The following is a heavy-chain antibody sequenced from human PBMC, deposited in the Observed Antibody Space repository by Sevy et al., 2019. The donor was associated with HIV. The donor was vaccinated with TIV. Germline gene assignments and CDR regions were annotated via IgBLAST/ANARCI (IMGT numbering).Heavy chain of an antibody. CDR3: AREPRVHGWIFYFDS. Sequence: SETLSLTCTVSGGSISNYYWSWIRQSPGKGLEWIGYISYPGSTNYNPSLKSRLTISLDTSRNQFSLKLSSVTAADTAIYYGAREPRVHGWIFYFDSWGQGTPVTVSS. CDR1: GGSISNYY. D-gene: IGHD5-12*01. J-gene: IGHJ4*02. CDR2: ISYPGST. V-gene: IGHV4-59*01.